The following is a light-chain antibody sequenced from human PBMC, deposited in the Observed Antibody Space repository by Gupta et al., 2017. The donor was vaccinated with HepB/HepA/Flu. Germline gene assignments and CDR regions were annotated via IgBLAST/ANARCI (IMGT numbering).Light chain of an antibody. CDR2: RNN. J-gene: IGLJ3*02. V-gene: IGLV1-47*01. CDR1: SSNTGINY. CDR3: AAWDDSLSGWV. Sequence: QSVLSQPPSASGTPGQRVTISCSGSSSNTGINYVYWYQPLPGTAPKLLIYRNNQRPSGVPDRFSGSKSGTSASLAISGLRSEDEADYYCAAWDDSLSGWVSGGGTKLTVL.